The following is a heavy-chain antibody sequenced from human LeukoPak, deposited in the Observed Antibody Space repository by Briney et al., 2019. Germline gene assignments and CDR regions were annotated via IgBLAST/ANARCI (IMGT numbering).Heavy chain of an antibody. CDR1: GFTFSSYG. V-gene: IGHV3-30*18. D-gene: IGHD1-26*01. J-gene: IGHJ4*02. Sequence: PGRSLRLSCAASGFTFSSYGMHWVRQAPGKGLEWVAVISYDGSNKYYADSVKGRFTISRDNSKNALYLQMNSLRAEDTAVYYCANGKIVGANGDFDYWGQGTLVTVSS. CDR2: ISYDGSNK. CDR3: ANGKIVGANGDFDY.